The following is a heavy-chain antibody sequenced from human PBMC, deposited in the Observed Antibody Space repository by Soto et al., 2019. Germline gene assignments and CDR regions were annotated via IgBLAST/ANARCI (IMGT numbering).Heavy chain of an antibody. D-gene: IGHD2-2*01. CDR2: IWYDGSNK. J-gene: IGHJ6*02. Sequence: GGSLRLSCAASGFTFSSYGMHWVRQAPGKRLEWVAVIWYDGSNKYYADSVKGRFTTSRDNSKNTLYLQMNSLRAEDTAVYYCATLTGGGYCSSTSCGYYYYGMDLWGQGTTVTVSS. V-gene: IGHV3-33*01. CDR1: GFTFSSYG. CDR3: ATLTGGGYCSSTSCGYYYYGMDL.